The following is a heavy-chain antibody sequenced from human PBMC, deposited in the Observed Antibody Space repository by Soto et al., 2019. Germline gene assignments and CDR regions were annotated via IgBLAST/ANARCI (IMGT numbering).Heavy chain of an antibody. J-gene: IGHJ4*02. Sequence: QVQLVQSGAEVKKPGSSVKVSCKASGYTFTSYDINWVRPATGQGLEWMGWMNPNSGNTGYAQKFQGRVTMTRNTSRSTAYMELSSLRCEDTAVYYGAGVGQWLTGIAYWCQGTLVTVSS. CDR2: MNPNSGNT. CDR3: AGVGQWLTGIAY. V-gene: IGHV1-8*01. CDR1: GYTFTSYD. D-gene: IGHD6-19*01.